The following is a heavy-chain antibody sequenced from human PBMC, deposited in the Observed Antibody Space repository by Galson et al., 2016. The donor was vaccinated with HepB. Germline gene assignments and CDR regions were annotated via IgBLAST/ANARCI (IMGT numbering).Heavy chain of an antibody. CDR1: GGTFSSFA. D-gene: IGHD5-24*01. Sequence: SVKVSCKASGGTFSSFAISWVRQAPGHGPEWMGGIIPMLGTPNYAQNFQGRVTITADESTSTAYMELSSLTSEDTAVYYCARDLWDGYSPWALGYWGQGSLVTVSS. CDR2: IIPMLGTP. CDR3: ARDLWDGYSPWALGY. V-gene: IGHV1-69*13. J-gene: IGHJ4*02.